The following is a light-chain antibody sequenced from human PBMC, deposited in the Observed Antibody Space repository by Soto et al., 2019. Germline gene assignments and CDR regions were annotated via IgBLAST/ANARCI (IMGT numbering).Light chain of an antibody. CDR1: SSDVGRYNF. Sequence: QSVLTQPPSASRSPGQSVTISCTGTSSDVGRYNFVSWYQQHPGKAPKLMIFEVTKRPSGVPDRFSGSKSGNTASLTVSGLQAEDEADYYCSSLAADYNNHYVLGTGTKVTVL. CDR2: EVT. J-gene: IGLJ1*01. CDR3: SSLAADYNNHYV. V-gene: IGLV2-8*01.